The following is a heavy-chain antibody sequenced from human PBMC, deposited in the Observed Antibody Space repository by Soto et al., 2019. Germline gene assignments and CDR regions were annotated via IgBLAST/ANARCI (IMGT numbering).Heavy chain of an antibody. J-gene: IGHJ6*02. V-gene: IGHV3-21*04. CDR2: ISSTTNYI. CDR3: ARNSVGLTPHYYGMDV. CDR1: GFTFTRYS. Sequence: GGSLRLSCAASGFTFTRYSMNWVRQAPGKGLEWVSSISSTTNYIYYGDSMKGRFTISRDNAKNSLYLEMNSLRAEDTAVYYCARNSVGLTPHYYGMDVWGQGTTVTVSS. D-gene: IGHD1-26*01.